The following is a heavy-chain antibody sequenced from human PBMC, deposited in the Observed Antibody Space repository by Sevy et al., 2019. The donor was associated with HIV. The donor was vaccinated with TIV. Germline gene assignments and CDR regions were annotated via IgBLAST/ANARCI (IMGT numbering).Heavy chain of an antibody. J-gene: IGHJ6*02. CDR2: ISSSGSTI. V-gene: IGHV3-11*01. Sequence: GGSLRLSCAASGFTFSDYYMSWIRQAPGKGLEWVSYISSSGSTIDYADSVKGRFTISRDNAKKSLYLQMNSLRAEDTAVYYCARDPVAAAGKRYYYYGMDVWGQGTTVTVSS. CDR1: GFTFSDYY. CDR3: ARDPVAAAGKRYYYYGMDV. D-gene: IGHD6-13*01.